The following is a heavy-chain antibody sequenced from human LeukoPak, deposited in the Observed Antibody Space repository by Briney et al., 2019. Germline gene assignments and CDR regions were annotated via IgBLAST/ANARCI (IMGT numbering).Heavy chain of an antibody. CDR2: IYYSGST. V-gene: IGHV4-39*07. CDR1: GGSISSYY. D-gene: IGHD6-19*01. Sequence: PSETLSLTCTVSGGSISSYYWGWIRQPPGKGLEWIGSIYYSGSTYYNPSLKSRVTISVDTSKNQFSLKLSSVTAADTAVYYCARDLQYSSGWYGGYYFDYWGQGTLVTVSS. CDR3: ARDLQYSSGWYGGYYFDY. J-gene: IGHJ4*02.